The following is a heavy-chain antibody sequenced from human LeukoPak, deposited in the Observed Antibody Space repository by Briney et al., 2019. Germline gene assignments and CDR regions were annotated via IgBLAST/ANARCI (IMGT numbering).Heavy chain of an antibody. CDR1: GGSISSGSYY. V-gene: IGHV4-61*02. J-gene: IGHJ5*02. Sequence: SETLSLTCTASGGSISSGSYYWSWIRQPAGKGLEWIGRIYTSGSTNYNPSLKSRVTISVNTSKNQFSLKLSSVTAADTAVYYCAISRLSGYYDSSGYYAWGQGTLVTVSS. CDR2: IYTSGST. D-gene: IGHD3-22*01. CDR3: AISRLSGYYDSSGYYA.